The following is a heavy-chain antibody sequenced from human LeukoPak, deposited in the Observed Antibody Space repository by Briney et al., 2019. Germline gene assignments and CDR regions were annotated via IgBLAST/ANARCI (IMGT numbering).Heavy chain of an antibody. V-gene: IGHV4-34*01. D-gene: IGHD5/OR15-5a*01. CDR2: INHSGST. CDR1: GGSFSGYY. Sequence: PSETLPFTCAVYGGSFSGYYWSWIRQPPGKGLEWIGEINHSGSTNYNPSLKSRVTISVDTSKNQFSLKLSSVTAADTAVYYCARGSTTGFDYWGQGTLVTVSS. J-gene: IGHJ4*02. CDR3: ARGSTTGFDY.